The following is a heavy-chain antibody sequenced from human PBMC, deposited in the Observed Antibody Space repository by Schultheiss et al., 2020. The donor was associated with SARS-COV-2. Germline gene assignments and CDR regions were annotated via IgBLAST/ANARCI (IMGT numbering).Heavy chain of an antibody. CDR1: GGTFSSYA. Sequence: SVKVSCKASGGTFSSYAISWVRQAPGQGLEWMGGIIPIFGTANYAQKFQGRVTITADESTSTAYMELSSLRSEDTAVYYCARGQDFWSGGYYYYGMDVWGQGTTVTVSS. J-gene: IGHJ6*02. CDR2: IIPIFGTA. CDR3: ARGQDFWSGGYYYYGMDV. V-gene: IGHV1-69*13. D-gene: IGHD3-3*01.